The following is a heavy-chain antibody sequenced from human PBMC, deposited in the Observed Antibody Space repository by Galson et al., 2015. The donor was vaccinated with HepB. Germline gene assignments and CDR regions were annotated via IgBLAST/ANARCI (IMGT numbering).Heavy chain of an antibody. CDR2: MYHTGSS. CDR3: ARGAEPGRWFDP. J-gene: IGHJ5*02. V-gene: IGHV4-4*02. Sequence: ETLSLTCAVSGVSISSDNWWIWVRQTPGKELEEIGEMYHTGSSNYNPSLESRVTISIDKSKNQFSLKLTSVTAADTAVYYCARGAEPGRWFDPWGQGTLVTVSS. D-gene: IGHD1-14*01. CDR1: GVSISSDNW.